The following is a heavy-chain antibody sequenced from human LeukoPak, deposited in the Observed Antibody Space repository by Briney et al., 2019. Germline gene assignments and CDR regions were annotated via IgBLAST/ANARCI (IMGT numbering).Heavy chain of an antibody. D-gene: IGHD6-13*01. V-gene: IGHV3-7*03. CDR3: ARSLPYGTTWYGRSDF. J-gene: IGHJ4*02. CDR1: GFPFNAYW. CDR2: IRQDGDTK. Sequence: GGSLRLSCAASGFPFNAYWMTWVRQAPGKGLEWVANIRQDGDTKYYVDSVKGRFTIPRDNAMNSLYLQMNSLRAEDTAIYYCARSLPYGTTWYGRSDFWGQGTLVTVSS.